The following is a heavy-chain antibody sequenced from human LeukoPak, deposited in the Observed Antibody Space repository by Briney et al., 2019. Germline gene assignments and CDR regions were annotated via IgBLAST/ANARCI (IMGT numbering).Heavy chain of an antibody. CDR3: ARGRIQLQDY. V-gene: IGHV4-59*12. CDR2: IYYSGST. J-gene: IGHJ4*02. D-gene: IGHD5-18*01. Sequence: SETLSLTCTVSGGSISSYYWSWIRQPPGKGLEWIGYIYYSGSTYYNPSLKSRVTISVDTSKNQFSLKLSSVTAADTAVYYCARGRIQLQDYWGQGTLVTVSS. CDR1: GGSISSYY.